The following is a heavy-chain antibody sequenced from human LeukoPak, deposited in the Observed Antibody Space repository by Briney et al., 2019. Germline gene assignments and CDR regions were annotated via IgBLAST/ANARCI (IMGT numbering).Heavy chain of an antibody. CDR1: GGSFSGYY. CDR3: ARRGYDFWSGYYRLAFDI. V-gene: IGHV4-34*01. CDR2: INHSGST. Sequence: SETLSLTCAVYGGSFSGYYWSWIRQPPGKGLEWIGEINHSGSTNYNPSLKSRVTISVDTSKNQFSLKLSSVTAADTAVYYCARRGYDFWSGYYRLAFDIWGQGTMVTVSS. J-gene: IGHJ3*02. D-gene: IGHD3-3*01.